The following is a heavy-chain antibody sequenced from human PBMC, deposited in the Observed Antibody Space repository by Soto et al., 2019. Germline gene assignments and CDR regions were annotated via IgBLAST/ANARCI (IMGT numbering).Heavy chain of an antibody. Sequence: QVQLQESGPGLVKPSQTLSLTCSLSGGSLSSGHYYWTWIRQPPGKCLEWIGYFYYSGSTYYNPSLKSRLTISKDRTKNQFSLNLTSVTAADTAVYYCARAGATTSAGYYYYGLDVWGQGTTVTVSS. V-gene: IGHV4-30-4*08. D-gene: IGHD6-19*01. CDR2: FYYSGST. CDR1: GGSLSSGHYY. CDR3: ARAGATTSAGYYYYGLDV. J-gene: IGHJ6*02.